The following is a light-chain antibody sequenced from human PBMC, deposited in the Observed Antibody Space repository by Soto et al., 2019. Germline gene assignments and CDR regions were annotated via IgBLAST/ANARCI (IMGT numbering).Light chain of an antibody. V-gene: IGKV1-39*01. CDR1: QSISDY. CDR3: QQSFSTPWT. CDR2: AAS. Sequence: IQMTQSPPSLSASVGDRVTITCRASQSISDYLNWYQMKPGKAPKLLIYAASRLQSGVPSRFSGSGSGTDFTLTISSLQPEDFATYYCQQSFSTPWTFGQGTKVEIK. J-gene: IGKJ1*01.